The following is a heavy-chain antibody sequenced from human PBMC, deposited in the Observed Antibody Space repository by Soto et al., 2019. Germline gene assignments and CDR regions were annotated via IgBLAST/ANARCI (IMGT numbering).Heavy chain of an antibody. V-gene: IGHV4-59*01. J-gene: IGHJ6*02. CDR2: IYYSGST. D-gene: IGHD3-22*01. CDR1: GGSISSYY. Sequence: SETLSLTCTVSGGSISSYYWSWIRQPPGKGLEWIGYIYYSGSTNYNPSLKSRVTISVDTSKNQFSLKLSSVTAADTAVYYCAVNDYDSSGYYWGLGYFYGMDVWGQGTTVTVP. CDR3: AVNDYDSSGYYWGLGYFYGMDV.